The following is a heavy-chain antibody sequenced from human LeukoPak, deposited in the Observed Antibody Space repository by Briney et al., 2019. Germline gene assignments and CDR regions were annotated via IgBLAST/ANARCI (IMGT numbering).Heavy chain of an antibody. CDR2: IYTSGST. CDR3: ARGSSAGIWDY. D-gene: IGHD6-19*01. CDR1: GDSFSGYY. Sequence: SETLSLTCTVSGDSFSGYYWSWIRQPAGKGLEWIGRIYTSGSTNYNPSLKSRVTMSVDTSKNQFSLKLSSVTAADTAVYYCARGSSAGIWDYWGQGTLVTVSS. V-gene: IGHV4-4*07. J-gene: IGHJ4*02.